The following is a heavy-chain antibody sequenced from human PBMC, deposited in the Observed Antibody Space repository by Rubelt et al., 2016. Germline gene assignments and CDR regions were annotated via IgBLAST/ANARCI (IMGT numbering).Heavy chain of an antibody. Sequence: QVQLQESGPGLVEPSQTLSLTCTVSGGSISSSSYYWGWIRQPPGKGLEWIGSIFYSGSTYYNPSLKSRVTISVDTSKNQFSRRLNSVTAADSAVYYVARHLDRYYYYYMDVWGKGTTVTVSS. J-gene: IGHJ6*03. CDR1: GGSISSSSYY. V-gene: IGHV4-39*01. CDR2: IFYSGST. CDR3: ARHLDRYYYYYMDV.